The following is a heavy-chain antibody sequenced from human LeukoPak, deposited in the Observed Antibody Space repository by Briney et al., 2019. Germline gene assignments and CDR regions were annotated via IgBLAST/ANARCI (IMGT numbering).Heavy chain of an antibody. CDR1: GFTLSNFA. J-gene: IGHJ4*02. D-gene: IGHD5-12*01. CDR2: ISTNGSRT. CDR3: ARDSFYTGYDRGFGY. Sequence: GGSLRLSCTASGFTLSNFAMHWVRQSPDRGLQYVSAISTNGSRTFYADSVKGRFIISRDNSKNTLYLQMGSLRGEDTAVYYCARDSFYTGYDRGFGYWGQGTLVTVSS. V-gene: IGHV3-64*02.